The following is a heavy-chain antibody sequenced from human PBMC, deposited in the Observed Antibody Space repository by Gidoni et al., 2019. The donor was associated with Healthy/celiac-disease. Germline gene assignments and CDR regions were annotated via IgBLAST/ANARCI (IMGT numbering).Heavy chain of an antibody. J-gene: IGHJ2*01. CDR3: ARIRSLELRGDWYFDL. CDR1: GGSISSGDYY. Sequence: QVQLQESGPGLVKPSPTLSLTCTVSGGSISSGDYYWSWIRQPPGKGLEWIGYIYYSGSTYYNPSLKSRVTISVDTSKNQFSLKLSSVTAADTAVYYCARIRSLELRGDWYFDLWGRGTLVTVSS. V-gene: IGHV4-30-4*01. D-gene: IGHD1-7*01. CDR2: IYYSGST.